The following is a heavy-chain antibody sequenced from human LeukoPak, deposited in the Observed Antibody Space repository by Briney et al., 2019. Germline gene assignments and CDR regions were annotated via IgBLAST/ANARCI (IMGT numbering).Heavy chain of an antibody. V-gene: IGHV3-48*03. D-gene: IGHD3-10*02. Sequence: PGGSLRLSCAASGFIFSSYEMSWVRQAPGRGLEWVSYISSIGRTMYYADSVKGRFTVSRDNAKNSLYLQMNSLRAEDTAVYYCAEPGITMIGGVWGKGTTVTISS. J-gene: IGHJ6*04. CDR1: GFIFSSYE. CDR3: AEPGITMIGGV. CDR2: ISSIGRTM.